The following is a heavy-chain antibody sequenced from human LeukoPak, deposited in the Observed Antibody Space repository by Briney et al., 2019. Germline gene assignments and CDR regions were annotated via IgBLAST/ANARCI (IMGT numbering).Heavy chain of an antibody. CDR2: IYYSGST. Sequence: SETLSLTCAVYGGSFSGYYWSWIRQPPGKGLEWIGSIYYSGSTYYNPSLKSRVTISVDTSRNQFSLKLSSVTAADTAVYYCARADYYDSSFDPWGQGTLVTVSS. CDR3: ARADYYDSSFDP. CDR1: GGSFSGYY. D-gene: IGHD3-22*01. J-gene: IGHJ5*02. V-gene: IGHV4-34*01.